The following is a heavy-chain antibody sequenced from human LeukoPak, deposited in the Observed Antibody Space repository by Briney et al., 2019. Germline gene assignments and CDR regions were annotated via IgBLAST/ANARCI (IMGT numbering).Heavy chain of an antibody. D-gene: IGHD3-22*01. V-gene: IGHV3-33*01. J-gene: IGHJ4*02. CDR3: ARDGGYHSSGPFDY. CDR1: GFTFSSHG. Sequence: GRSLRLSCAASGFTFSSHGMHWVRQAPGKGLEWVAIIWYDGSDKYYVDSVKGRFTISRDNYKNTVYLQMNSLRAEDTAVYYCARDGGYHSSGPFDYWGQGTLVTVSS. CDR2: IWYDGSDK.